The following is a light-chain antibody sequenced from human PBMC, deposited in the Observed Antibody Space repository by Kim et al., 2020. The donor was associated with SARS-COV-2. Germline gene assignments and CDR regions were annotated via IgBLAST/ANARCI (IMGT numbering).Light chain of an antibody. V-gene: IGKV3-11*01. Sequence: QALSPGERATLACRASQSVSSYLAWYQQKPGQAPRLLIYDASNRATGIPARFSGSGSGTDFTLTISSLEPEDFAVYYCQQRSNWYTFGQGTKLEI. CDR2: DAS. CDR3: QQRSNWYT. J-gene: IGKJ2*01. CDR1: QSVSSY.